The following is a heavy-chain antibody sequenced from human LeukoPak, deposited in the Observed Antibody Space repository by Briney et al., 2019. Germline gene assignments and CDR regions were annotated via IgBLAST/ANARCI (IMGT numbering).Heavy chain of an antibody. CDR1: GYTFTGYY. CDR2: INPNSGGT. J-gene: IGHJ3*02. D-gene: IGHD1-1*01. CDR3: ARASRYNWNDGPNDAFDI. Sequence: ASVKVSCKASGYTFTGYYMHWVRQAPGQGLEWMGWINPNSGGTNYAQKFQGWVTMTRDTSISTAYMELSRLRSDDTAVYYCARASRYNWNDGPNDAFDIWGQGTMVTVSS. V-gene: IGHV1-2*04.